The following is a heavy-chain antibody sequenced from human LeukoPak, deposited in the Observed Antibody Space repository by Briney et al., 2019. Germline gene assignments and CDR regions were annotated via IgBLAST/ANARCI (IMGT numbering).Heavy chain of an antibody. D-gene: IGHD3-22*01. CDR2: IYWNDDK. V-gene: IGHV2-5*01. Sequence: VSGPTLVNPTQTLTLTCTFSGFSLSTSGVGVGWIRQPPGKALEWLALIYWNDDKRYSPSLKSRLTITKDTSKNQVVLTMTNMDPVDTATYYCAHLDYYDSSGYYSNLHNWFDPWGQGTLVTVSS. J-gene: IGHJ5*02. CDR1: GFSLSTSGVG. CDR3: AHLDYYDSSGYYSNLHNWFDP.